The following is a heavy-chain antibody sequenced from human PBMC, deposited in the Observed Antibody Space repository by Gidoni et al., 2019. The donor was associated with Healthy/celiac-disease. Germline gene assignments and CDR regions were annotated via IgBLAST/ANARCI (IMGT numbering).Heavy chain of an antibody. CDR2: IKQDGSEK. V-gene: IGHV3-7*03. CDR1: GFTFSSYW. J-gene: IGHJ4*02. D-gene: IGHD3-10*01. CDR3: ARPRSKLLWFGDFDY. Sequence: EVQLVESGGGLVQPGGSLRLSCAASGFTFSSYWMSWVRQAPGKGLEWVANIKQDGSEKYYVDSVKGRFTISRDNAKNSLYLQMNSLRAEDTAVYYCARPRSKLLWFGDFDYWGQGTLVTVSS.